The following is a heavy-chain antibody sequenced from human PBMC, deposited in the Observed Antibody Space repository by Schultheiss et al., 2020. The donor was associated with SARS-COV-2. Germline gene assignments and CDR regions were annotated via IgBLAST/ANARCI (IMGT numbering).Heavy chain of an antibody. Sequence: GESLKISCAASGFTFSSYAMSWVRQAPGKGLEWVSAISGSGGSTYYADSVKGRFTISRDNSKNTLYLQMNSLRAEDTAVYYCAGDMSLWPIADWGQGTLVTVSS. CDR3: AGDMSLWPIAD. J-gene: IGHJ4*02. CDR1: GFTFSSYA. V-gene: IGHV3-23*01. CDR2: ISGSGGST. D-gene: IGHD2-21*01.